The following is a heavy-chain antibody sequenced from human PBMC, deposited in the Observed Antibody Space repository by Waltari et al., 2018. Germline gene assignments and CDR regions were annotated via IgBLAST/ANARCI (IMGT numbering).Heavy chain of an antibody. Sequence: QVQLQESGPGLVKPSETLSLTCTVSGGSVDNFYWSWIRQPAGKGLEWIGRIYANGNTNSKPSLKTRVTMSEDMSKNEVSLTLTSVTAADTAVYYCAKMAAKVGAHDAFDIWGQGTMVIVSS. CDR1: GGSVDNFY. CDR2: IYANGNT. CDR3: AKMAAKVGAHDAFDI. V-gene: IGHV4-4*07. D-gene: IGHD1-26*01. J-gene: IGHJ3*02.